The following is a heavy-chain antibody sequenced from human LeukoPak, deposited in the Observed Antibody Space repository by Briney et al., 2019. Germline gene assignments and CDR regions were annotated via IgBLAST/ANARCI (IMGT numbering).Heavy chain of an antibody. CDR2: INPDSGGT. V-gene: IGHV1-2*02. D-gene: IGHD6-13*01. CDR1: GYAFTGYK. CDR3: ARGRGAAAVYYFDY. Sequence: GASVKVSCKASGYAFTGYKMYWGRQAPGQGLEWMGWINPDSGGTRYPQQFQGRVTMTRDTSTTTAYMELNSLRSDDTAVYYGARGRGAAAVYYFDYWGQGTLVTVSS. J-gene: IGHJ4*02.